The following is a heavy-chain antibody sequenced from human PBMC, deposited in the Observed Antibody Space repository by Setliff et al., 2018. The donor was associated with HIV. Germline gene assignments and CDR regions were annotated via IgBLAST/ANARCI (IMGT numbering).Heavy chain of an antibody. J-gene: IGHJ4*02. V-gene: IGHV4-61*09. CDR3: AREDWAEHY. D-gene: IGHD3-9*01. Sequence: SETLSLTCTVSGGSISSGSYYWSWMRQPAGKGLEWIGHIYTSGSTNYNPSLKSRVTISVDTSKNQFSLKLSSVTAADTAVYYCAREDWAEHYWGQGTLVTVSS. CDR2: IYTSGST. CDR1: GGSISSGSYY.